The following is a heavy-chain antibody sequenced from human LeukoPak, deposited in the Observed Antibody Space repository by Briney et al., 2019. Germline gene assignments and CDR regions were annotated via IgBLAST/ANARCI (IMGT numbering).Heavy chain of an antibody. CDR3: ARVEYSGTYFDY. CDR1: GGSISSGGSY. D-gene: IGHD1-26*01. V-gene: IGHV4-31*03. J-gene: IGHJ4*02. Sequence: SETLSLTCTVSGGSISSGGSYWSWIRQHPGKGLEWIGYIYYSGSTYYNPSLKSRVTISVDRSKNQFSLKLSSVTAADTAVYYCARVEYSGTYFDYWGQGTLVTVSS. CDR2: IYYSGST.